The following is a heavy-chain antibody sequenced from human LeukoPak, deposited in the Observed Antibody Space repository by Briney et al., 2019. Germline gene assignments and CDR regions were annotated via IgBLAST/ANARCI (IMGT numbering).Heavy chain of an antibody. J-gene: IGHJ4*02. CDR3: ARESQLVRRLMVYARIFDY. Sequence: GGSLRLSCAASGFTFSDYYMSWIRPAPGKGLEWVSYISSSGSTIYYADSVKGRFTISRDNAKNSLYLQMNSLRAEDTAVYYCARESQLVRRLMVYARIFDYWGQGTLVTVSS. D-gene: IGHD2-8*01. CDR2: ISSSGSTI. V-gene: IGHV3-11*01. CDR1: GFTFSDYY.